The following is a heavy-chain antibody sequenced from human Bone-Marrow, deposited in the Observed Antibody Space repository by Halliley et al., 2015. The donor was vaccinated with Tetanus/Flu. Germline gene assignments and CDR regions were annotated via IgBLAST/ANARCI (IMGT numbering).Heavy chain of an antibody. D-gene: IGHD4-4*01. Sequence: LEWMGWINADTGETRYSQTFQPRVTFTRDISGTTVYMELSSLGLEDTAVYYCATEDYNRVSWFDPWGQGTLVTVSS. J-gene: IGHJ5*02. CDR2: INADTGET. V-gene: IGHV1-3*01. CDR3: ATEDYNRVSWFDP.